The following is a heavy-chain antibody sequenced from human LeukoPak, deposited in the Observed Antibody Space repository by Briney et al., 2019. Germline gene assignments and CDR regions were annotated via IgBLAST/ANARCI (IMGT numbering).Heavy chain of an antibody. CDR2: IYYSGSA. D-gene: IGHD1-26*01. Sequence: SETLSLTCTVSGGPITTYQWSWIRQPPGKGLEWIGNIYYSGSANYNPSLKSRVIISMDTSKKQFSLKLSSVTAADTAFYYCARYIVSYPHDAFDIWGQGTMVTVSS. CDR1: GGPITTYQ. CDR3: ARYIVSYPHDAFDI. V-gene: IGHV4-59*01. J-gene: IGHJ3*02.